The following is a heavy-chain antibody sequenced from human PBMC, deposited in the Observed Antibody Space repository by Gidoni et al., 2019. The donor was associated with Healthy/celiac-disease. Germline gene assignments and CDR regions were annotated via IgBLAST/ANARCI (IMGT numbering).Heavy chain of an antibody. CDR3: ANEGYCSSTSCRFIDY. D-gene: IGHD2-2*01. V-gene: IGHV3-30*18. Sequence: QVQLVESGGGVVQPGRSLRLPCAASGFPFSSYGMHWVRQAPGKGLEWVAVISYDGSNKYYADSVKGRFTISRDNSKNTLYLQMNSLRAEDTAVYYCANEGYCSSTSCRFIDYWGQGTLVTVSS. J-gene: IGHJ4*02. CDR1: GFPFSSYG. CDR2: ISYDGSNK.